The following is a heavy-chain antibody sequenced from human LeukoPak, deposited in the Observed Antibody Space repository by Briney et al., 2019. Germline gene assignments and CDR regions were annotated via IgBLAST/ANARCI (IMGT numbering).Heavy chain of an antibody. CDR1: GGSISNYY. J-gene: IGHJ6*03. V-gene: IGHV4-59*12. CDR2: IYYTGST. CDR3: ARDGLNTMVRGKIHYYYMDV. D-gene: IGHD3-10*01. Sequence: SETLSLTCTVSGGSISNYYWSWIRQPPGKGLEWIGYIYYTGSTNYNPSLRSRVTISVDTSKNQFSLKLSSVTAADTAVYYCARDGLNTMVRGKIHYYYMDVWGKGTTVTISS.